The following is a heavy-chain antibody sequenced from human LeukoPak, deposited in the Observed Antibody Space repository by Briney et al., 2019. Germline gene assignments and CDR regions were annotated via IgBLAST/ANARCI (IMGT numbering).Heavy chain of an antibody. Sequence: PSETLSLTCTVSGGSISSYYWSWIRQPPGRGLEWIGYIYYSGSTNYNPSLKSRVTISVDTSKNQFSLKLNSVTAADTAVYYCAREVAAAGIDPWGQGTLVTVSS. CDR1: GGSISSYY. CDR2: IYYSGST. J-gene: IGHJ5*02. D-gene: IGHD6-13*01. V-gene: IGHV4-59*01. CDR3: AREVAAAGIDP.